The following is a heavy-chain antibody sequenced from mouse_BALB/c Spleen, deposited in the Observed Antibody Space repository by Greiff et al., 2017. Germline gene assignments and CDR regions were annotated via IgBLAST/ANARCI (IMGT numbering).Heavy chain of an antibody. Sequence: QVQLQQSGPELVRPGASVKLSCKASGYIFITYWMNWVKQRPGQGLEWIGQIFPASGSTNYNEMFEGKATLTVDTSSSTAYMQLSSLTSEDSAVYYCARTLYYGSSYGWFAYWGQGTLVTVSA. V-gene: IGHV1S40*01. CDR3: ARTLYYGSSYGWFAY. CDR2: IFPASGST. D-gene: IGHD1-1*01. CDR1: GYIFITYW. J-gene: IGHJ3*01.